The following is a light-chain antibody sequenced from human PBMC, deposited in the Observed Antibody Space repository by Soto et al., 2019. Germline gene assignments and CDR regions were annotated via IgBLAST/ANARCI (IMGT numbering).Light chain of an antibody. V-gene: IGKV3-11*01. CDR2: DAS. Sequence: ELVLTQSPATLSLSPGERATLSCRASQSVFDFLAWLQQKPGQAPRLLLSDASNMAAGIPDRFIGSGSETHFTLTISSLEPADLAVDYGHQRSSWPLTFGTGTKVEI. CDR3: HQRSSWPLT. CDR1: QSVFDF. J-gene: IGKJ4*01.